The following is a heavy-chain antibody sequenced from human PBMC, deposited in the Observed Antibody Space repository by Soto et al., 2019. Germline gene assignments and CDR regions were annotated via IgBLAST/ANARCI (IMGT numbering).Heavy chain of an antibody. D-gene: IGHD1-26*01. Sequence: VQMLESGAEVKKPGSSVKVSCKASGGTFNNYAISWVRQAPGQGLEWMGGIIPLFGATNYAQHFQGRVTITADKFTSTSYMELSSLKSEDTAVYYCARLIGEGYSGTYGLDYWGQGTLVTVSS. CDR1: GGTFNNYA. CDR3: ARLIGEGYSGTYGLDY. J-gene: IGHJ4*02. CDR2: IIPLFGAT. V-gene: IGHV1-69*06.